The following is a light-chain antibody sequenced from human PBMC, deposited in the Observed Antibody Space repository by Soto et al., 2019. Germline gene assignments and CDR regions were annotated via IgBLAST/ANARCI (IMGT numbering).Light chain of an antibody. CDR3: QQRSNWPPWT. J-gene: IGKJ1*01. V-gene: IGKV3-11*01. CDR2: DAS. Sequence: EIVLTQSPATLSFSPEERATLSCRASQSVSSYLAWYQQKPGQAPRLLIYDASNRATGIPARFSGSGSGTDFTLTISSLEPEDFAVYYCQQRSNWPPWTFGQGTKVDIK. CDR1: QSVSSY.